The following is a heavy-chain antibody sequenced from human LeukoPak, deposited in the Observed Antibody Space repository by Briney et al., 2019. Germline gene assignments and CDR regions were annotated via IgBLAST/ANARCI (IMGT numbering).Heavy chain of an antibody. V-gene: IGHV4-59*08. CDR1: GGSISSYY. J-gene: IGHJ3*02. CDR3: ARQSIAARRAFDI. D-gene: IGHD6-6*01. CDR2: IYYSGNT. Sequence: PSETLSLTCTVSGGSISSYYWSWIRQPPGKGLEWIGYIYYSGNTNCNPPLKSRVTISVDTSKNQFSLMLTSVTAADTAVYYCARQSIAARRAFDIWGQGTMVTVSS.